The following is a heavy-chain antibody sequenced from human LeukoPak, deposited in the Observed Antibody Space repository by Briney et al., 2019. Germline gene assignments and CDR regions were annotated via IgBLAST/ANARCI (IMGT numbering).Heavy chain of an antibody. Sequence: GGSLRLSCAASGFTFSSYAMSWVRQAPGKGLEWVSAISGSGGSTYYADSVKGRFTISRDNSKNTLCLQMNSLRAEDTAVYYCAKSTGLVKFLYFDYWGQGTLVTVSS. D-gene: IGHD6-19*01. CDR3: AKSTGLVKFLYFDY. CDR1: GFTFSSYA. CDR2: ISGSGGST. V-gene: IGHV3-23*01. J-gene: IGHJ4*02.